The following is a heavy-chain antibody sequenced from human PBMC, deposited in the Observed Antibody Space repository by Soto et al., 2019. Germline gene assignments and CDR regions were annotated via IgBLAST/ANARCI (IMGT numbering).Heavy chain of an antibody. V-gene: IGHV1-69*19. J-gene: IGHJ4*02. CDR3: AREVQVHTPAFVY. CDR1: GGTFNTYA. CDR2: ISPMFGAA. D-gene: IGHD3-10*01. Sequence: QVHLVQSGAELKNPGSSVRVSCQSSGGTFNTYAMTWVRQAPGQGPEWMGDISPMFGAANYAPKFQGRVTITADESTGTSYMQLSSLTSEDTALYFCAREVQVHTPAFVYWGQGTLVTVSS.